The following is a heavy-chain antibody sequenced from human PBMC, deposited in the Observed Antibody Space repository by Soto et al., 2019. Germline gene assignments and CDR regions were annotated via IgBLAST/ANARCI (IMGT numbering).Heavy chain of an antibody. Sequence: LLESGGGLVQPGGSLRLSCAASGFTFSRYVMSWVRQAPGKGLAWLSGLSGDAVNTYSADPVKGRFTISRDNSRNTLYLQLNSLRAEDTAVYHCARSLRATGTFHFEYWGQGPPVTVSS. CDR3: ARSLRATGTFHFEY. V-gene: IGHV3-23*01. D-gene: IGHD6-13*01. CDR1: GFTFSRYV. CDR2: LSGDAVNT. J-gene: IGHJ4*02.